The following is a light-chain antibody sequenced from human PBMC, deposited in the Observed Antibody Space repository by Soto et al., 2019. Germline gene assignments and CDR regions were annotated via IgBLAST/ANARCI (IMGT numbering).Light chain of an antibody. Sequence: SALTQPASVSGSPGQSITISCTGTTSDVGGYDYVSWYQQHPGKAPKLMSYDVFNRPSGVSNRFSGSKSGNTASLTISGLQAEDEADYYYCSYTRSTIYVFGTGTKVTVL. CDR2: DVF. CDR1: TSDVGGYDY. V-gene: IGLV2-14*03. J-gene: IGLJ1*01. CDR3: CSYTRSTIYV.